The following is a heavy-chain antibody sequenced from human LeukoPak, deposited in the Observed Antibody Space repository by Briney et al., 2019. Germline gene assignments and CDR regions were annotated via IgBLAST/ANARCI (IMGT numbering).Heavy chain of an antibody. J-gene: IGHJ4*02. CDR2: IIPILGIA. CDR3: ARVNGYNSFDY. Sequence: SVKVSCKASGGTFSSYAISWVRQAPGQGLEWMGRIIPILGIANYAQKFQGRVTITADKSTSTAYMELSSLRSEDTAVYYCARVNGYNSFDYWGQGTLVTVSS. V-gene: IGHV1-69*04. D-gene: IGHD5-24*01. CDR1: GGTFSSYA.